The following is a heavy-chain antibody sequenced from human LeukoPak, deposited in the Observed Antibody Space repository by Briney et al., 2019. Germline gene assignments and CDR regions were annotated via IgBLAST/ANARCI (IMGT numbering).Heavy chain of an antibody. CDR2: INHSGST. J-gene: IGHJ4*02. V-gene: IGHV4-34*01. CDR1: GGSFSGYY. D-gene: IGHD2-2*01. Sequence: PSETLCLTCAVYGGSFSGYYWSWIRQPPGKGLEWIGEINHSGSTNYNPSLKSRVTISVDTSKNQFSLKLSSVTAADTAVYYCARGRGYCSSTSCYYYFDYWGQGTLVTVSS. CDR3: ARGRGYCSSTSCYYYFDY.